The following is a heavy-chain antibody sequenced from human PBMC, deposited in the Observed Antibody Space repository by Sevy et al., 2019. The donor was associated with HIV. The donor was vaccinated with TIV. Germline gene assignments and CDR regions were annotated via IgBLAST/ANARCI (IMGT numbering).Heavy chain of an antibody. J-gene: IGHJ5*02. CDR3: SEVGSPLPVTPSRDQFPRQXGPVTAADTAVNYCATTACSGGSCYTPGPGNWFDP. Sequence: SETLSLTCAVYGGSFSGYYWSWIRQPPGKGLEWIGEINHSGSTNYNPSLKSRVTISVDTSKNQFSLKLSSVTAADTSTTRPSEVGSPLPVTPSRDQFPRQXGPVTAADTAVNYCATTACSGGSCYTPGPGNWFDPWGQGTLVTVSS. CDR2: INHSGST. CDR1: GGSFSGYY. D-gene: IGHD4-17*01. V-gene: IGHV4-34*01.